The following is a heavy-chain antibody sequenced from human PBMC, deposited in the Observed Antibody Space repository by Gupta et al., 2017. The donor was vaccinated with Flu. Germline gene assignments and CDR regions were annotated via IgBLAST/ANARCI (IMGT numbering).Heavy chain of an antibody. V-gene: IGHV3-7*04. D-gene: IGHD2-2*03. Sequence: DVQLVEFGGGLAQPGESXXLXCEAPGXXXXXXXXSWGRQAPGRRLEGVANIRRSGGEKYYVDSVESRFTVSRENAENAVFLQISSLRIEDTAVYYCARLVGSGRCFDNWGQGTLVTVSS. J-gene: IGHJ4*02. CDR3: ARLVGSGRCFDN. CDR2: IRRSGGEK. CDR1: GXXXXXXX.